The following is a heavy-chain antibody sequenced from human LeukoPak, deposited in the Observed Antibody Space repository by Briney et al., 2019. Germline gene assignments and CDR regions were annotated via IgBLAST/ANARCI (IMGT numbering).Heavy chain of an antibody. J-gene: IGHJ4*02. D-gene: IGHD2-15*01. CDR3: AKVALGYCSGGSCYYFDY. CDR1: GFTFSSYA. V-gene: IGHV3-23*01. CDR2: VIDNGGFT. Sequence: GGSLRLSCAASGFTFSSYAITWVRQAPGKGLEWVSAVIDNGGFTYYADSVKGRFTISRDNSKNTLYLQMNSLRAEDTAVYYCAKVALGYCSGGSCYYFDYWGQGTLVTVSS.